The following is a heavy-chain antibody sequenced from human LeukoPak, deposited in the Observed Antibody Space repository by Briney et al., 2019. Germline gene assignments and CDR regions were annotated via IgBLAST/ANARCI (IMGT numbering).Heavy chain of an antibody. V-gene: IGHV3-30*18. CDR3: AKEGCSGGSCYLYFDY. CDR1: GFTFSSYG. J-gene: IGHJ4*02. CDR2: ISYDGSNK. D-gene: IGHD2-15*01. Sequence: PGGSLRLSCAASGFTFSSYGMHWVRQAPGKGLEWVAVISYDGSNKYYADSVKGRFTISRDNSKNTLYLQMISLRAEDTAVYYCAKEGCSGGSCYLYFDYWGQGTLVTVSS.